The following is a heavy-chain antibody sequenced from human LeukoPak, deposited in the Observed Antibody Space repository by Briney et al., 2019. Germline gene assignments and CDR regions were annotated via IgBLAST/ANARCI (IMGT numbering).Heavy chain of an antibody. CDR2: IIPIFGTA. J-gene: IGHJ3*02. CDR1: GGTFSSYA. Sequence: SVKVSCKASGGTFSSYAISWVRQAPGQGLEWMGGIIPIFGTANYAQKFQGRVTITADKSTSTAYMELSSLRSEDTAVYYCARASSGITMIVVATNAFDIWGQGTMVTVSS. D-gene: IGHD3-22*01. V-gene: IGHV1-69*06. CDR3: ARASSGITMIVVATNAFDI.